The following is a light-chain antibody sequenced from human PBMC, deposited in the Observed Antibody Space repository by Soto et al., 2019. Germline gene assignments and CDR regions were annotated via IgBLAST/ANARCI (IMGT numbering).Light chain of an antibody. CDR2: LGS. CDR1: QSLLHSNGYNY. CDR3: LQTLQTPYT. V-gene: IGKV2-28*01. Sequence: DIAMTQSPLSLPVTPGEPASISCRSSQSLLHSNGYNYLDWYLQKPGQSPQLLIYLGSYRASGVPDRFSGGGSGADFTLKISRVEADDVGVYYCLQTLQTPYTFGQGTKLEIK. J-gene: IGKJ2*01.